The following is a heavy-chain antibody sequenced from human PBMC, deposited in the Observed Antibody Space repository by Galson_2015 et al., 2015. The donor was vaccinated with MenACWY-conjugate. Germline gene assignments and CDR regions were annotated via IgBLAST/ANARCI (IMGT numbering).Heavy chain of an antibody. J-gene: IGHJ4*02. CDR1: GFTFSTYS. Sequence: SLRLSCAASGFTFSTYSMNWVRQAPGKGLEWVSYISSSSTTIHYADSVKGRFTISRDNAKNSLYLQMNSLRPEDTAVYYCAREYCSSITCLFDHWGQGALVTVSS. V-gene: IGHV3-48*04. CDR3: AREYCSSITCLFDH. CDR2: ISSSSTTI. D-gene: IGHD2-2*01.